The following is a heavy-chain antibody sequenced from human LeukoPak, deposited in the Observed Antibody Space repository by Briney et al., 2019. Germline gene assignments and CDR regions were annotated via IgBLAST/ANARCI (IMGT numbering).Heavy chain of an antibody. V-gene: IGHV3-48*01. CDR1: GFTFSTYS. J-gene: IGHJ4*02. CDR3: ARRSSPDYYNSGTNYLFDY. CDR2: ISSSSRTI. D-gene: IGHD3-10*01. Sequence: GGSLRLSCAVSGFTFSTYSMSWVRQCPGKGLEWVSYISSSSRTIYYADSVKGRFTISRDNAKNSASLQMNSLRAEDTAVYYCARRSSPDYYNSGTNYLFDYWGQGTLVTVSS.